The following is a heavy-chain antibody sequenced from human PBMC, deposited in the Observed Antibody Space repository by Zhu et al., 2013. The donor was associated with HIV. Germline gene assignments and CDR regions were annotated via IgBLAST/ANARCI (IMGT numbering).Heavy chain of an antibody. D-gene: IGHD6-19*01. CDR3: ARGPHIAVGGFHIDY. V-gene: IGHV1-3*01. CDR1: GYMFSTYH. Sequence: QVQLVQSGAEVKKPGASVKVSCKASGYMFSTYHMHWVRQAPGQRLEWMGWINAGNGNTEYSQKFQGRVTITRDTSASTAYMELSSLRSEDTAVYYCARGPHIAVGGFHIDYWGQGTLVTVSS. CDR2: INAGNGNT. J-gene: IGHJ4*02.